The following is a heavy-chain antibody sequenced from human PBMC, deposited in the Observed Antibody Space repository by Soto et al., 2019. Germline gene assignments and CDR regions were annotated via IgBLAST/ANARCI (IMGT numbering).Heavy chain of an antibody. V-gene: IGHV4-59*08. CDR2: IYYSGST. Sequence: PSETLSLTCTVSGGSISSYYWSWIRQPPGKGLEWIGNIYYSGSTNYNPSLKSRVTISVDTSKNQFSLKLSSVTAADTAVYYCARRHPAGYSSSYNWFDPWGQGTLVTVSS. CDR1: GGSISSYY. J-gene: IGHJ5*02. CDR3: ARRHPAGYSSSYNWFDP. D-gene: IGHD6-13*01.